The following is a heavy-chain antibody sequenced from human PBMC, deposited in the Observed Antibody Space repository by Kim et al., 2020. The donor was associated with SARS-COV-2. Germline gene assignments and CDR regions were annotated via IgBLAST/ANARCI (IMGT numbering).Heavy chain of an antibody. Sequence: SETLSLTCTVSGGSISSYYWSWIRQPPGKGLEWIGYIYYSGTTIYNPSLKSRVTISVDTSKNQFSLKLSSVTAADTAVYYCARPRIITIFGVVKSPGAF. CDR3: ARPRIITIFGVVKSPGAF. J-gene: IGHJ3*01. CDR2: IYYSGTT. D-gene: IGHD3-3*01. CDR1: GGSISSYY. V-gene: IGHV4-59*01.